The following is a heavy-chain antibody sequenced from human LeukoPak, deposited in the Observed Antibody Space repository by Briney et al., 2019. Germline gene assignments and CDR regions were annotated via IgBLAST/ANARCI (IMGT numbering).Heavy chain of an antibody. J-gene: IGHJ4*02. Sequence: GGSLRLSCAASGFTFSSYAMHGVRQAPAKGLEWVAVISYDGSNKYYADSVKGRLTISRDNSKNTLCLQMNSLRAEDTAVYYCGGATIIWGQGTLATVSS. CDR3: GGATII. D-gene: IGHD5-12*01. CDR1: GFTFSSYA. CDR2: ISYDGSNK. V-gene: IGHV3-30*04.